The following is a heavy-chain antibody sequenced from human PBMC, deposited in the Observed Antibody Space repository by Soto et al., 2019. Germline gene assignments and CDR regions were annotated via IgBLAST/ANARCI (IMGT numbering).Heavy chain of an antibody. J-gene: IGHJ4*02. CDR2: MYYGGST. CDR3: ARSTGYGDSYFDY. V-gene: IGHV4-59*01. D-gene: IGHD4-17*01. CDR1: GGSIRTYY. Sequence: SETLSLTCTVSGGSIRTYYWNWIRQPPGKGLERIGYMYYGGSTNYNPSLKSRVTVSGDTSKNDFSLKLTSVTAADTAVYYCARSTGYGDSYFDYWGRGTLVTVSS.